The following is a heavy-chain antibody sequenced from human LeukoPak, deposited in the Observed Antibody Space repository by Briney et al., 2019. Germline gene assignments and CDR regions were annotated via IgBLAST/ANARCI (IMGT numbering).Heavy chain of an antibody. CDR3: ARAYCGGGSCYSGDVFDI. CDR2: VDPEDGET. D-gene: IGHD2-15*01. CDR1: GYTFTDYY. V-gene: IGHV1-69-2*01. J-gene: IGHJ3*02. Sequence: GASVKISCKVSGYTFTDYYMHWVQQAPGKGLEWMGLVDPEDGETIYAEKFQGRVTITADTSTDTAYMELNSLRAEDTAVYYCARAYCGGGSCYSGDVFDIWGQGTMVTVSS.